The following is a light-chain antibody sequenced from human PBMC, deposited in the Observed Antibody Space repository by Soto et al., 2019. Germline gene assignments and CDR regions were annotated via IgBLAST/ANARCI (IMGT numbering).Light chain of an antibody. J-gene: IGLJ1*01. Sequence: QSVLTQPPSASGSPGQSVTISCTGVSSDVGGQNFVSWYQQHPGTAPKLMIYEVSKRPSGVPDRFSGSRSGNTASLTVSGLQAEDEADYYRSSYAGGKVVFGIGTKVTVL. CDR2: EVS. V-gene: IGLV2-8*01. CDR1: SSDVGGQNF. CDR3: SSYAGGKVV.